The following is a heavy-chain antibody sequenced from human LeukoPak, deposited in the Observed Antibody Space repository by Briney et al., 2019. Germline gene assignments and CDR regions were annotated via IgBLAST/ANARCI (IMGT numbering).Heavy chain of an antibody. J-gene: IGHJ6*03. D-gene: IGHD2-2*01. CDR2: INPSGSST. Sequence: ASVKVSCKASGYSFTSHYMHWVRQAPGQGLEWMGLINPSGSSTLYAQKFQGRVTMTRDMSTTTDYMELSSLRSEDTAVYYCARGPLSLVNYYMDVWGKGTTVTISS. CDR1: GYSFTSHY. CDR3: ARGPLSLVNYYMDV. V-gene: IGHV1-46*01.